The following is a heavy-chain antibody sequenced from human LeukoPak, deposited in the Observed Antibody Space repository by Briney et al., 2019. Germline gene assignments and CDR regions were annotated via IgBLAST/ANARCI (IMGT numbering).Heavy chain of an antibody. Sequence: PGGSLRLSCAASGFTVSSNYMSWVRQAPGKGLEWVSSISSSSSYIYYADSVKGRFTVSRDNAKNSLYLQMNSLRAEDTAVYYCASREWSVYWGQGTLVTVSS. D-gene: IGHD2-8*01. CDR2: ISSSSSYI. CDR3: ASREWSVY. V-gene: IGHV3-21*01. J-gene: IGHJ4*02. CDR1: GFTVSSNY.